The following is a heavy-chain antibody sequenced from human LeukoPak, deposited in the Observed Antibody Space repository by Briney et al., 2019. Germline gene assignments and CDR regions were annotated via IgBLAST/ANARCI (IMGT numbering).Heavy chain of an antibody. V-gene: IGHV1-2*06. CDR3: ARAGPVAGYDY. D-gene: IGHD6-19*01. CDR1: GYTFSGYY. CDR2: INPNSGGA. Sequence: EASVKVSCKASGYTFSGYYLHWVRQAPGQGPEWVGRINPNSGGADYAQKFQRRVTLTRDTSISTTYVELISLISDDTAVYYCARAGPVAGYDYWGQGTLVTVSS. J-gene: IGHJ4*02.